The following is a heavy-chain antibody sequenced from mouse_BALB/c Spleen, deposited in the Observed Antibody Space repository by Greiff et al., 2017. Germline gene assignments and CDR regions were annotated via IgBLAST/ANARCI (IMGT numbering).Heavy chain of an antibody. V-gene: IGHV1-66*01. CDR2: IFPGSGNT. D-gene: IGHD2-4*01. CDR1: GYSFTSYY. Sequence: QVQLQQSGPELVKPGASVKISCKASGYSFTSYYIHWVKQRPGQGLEWIGWIFPGSGNTKYNEKFKGKATLTADTSSSTAYMQLSSLTSEDSAVYFCARGGYDYDVAYWGQGTTLTVSS. CDR3: ARGGYDYDVAY. J-gene: IGHJ2*01.